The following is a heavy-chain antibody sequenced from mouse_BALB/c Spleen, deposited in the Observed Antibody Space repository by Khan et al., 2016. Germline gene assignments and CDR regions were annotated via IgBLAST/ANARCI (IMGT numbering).Heavy chain of an antibody. J-gene: IGHJ2*01. CDR3: ERNYGSSYFDY. CDR1: GYSITSDYA. D-gene: IGHD1-1*01. CDR2: ISYSGST. Sequence: EVQLQESGPGLVKPSQSLSLTCTVTGYSITSDYAWNWIRQFPGNKLEWMGYISYSGSTSYNPSLKSRISITRDTSKNQFFLQLTSVTTEDTATYYCERNYGSSYFDYWGQGTTLTISA. V-gene: IGHV3-2*02.